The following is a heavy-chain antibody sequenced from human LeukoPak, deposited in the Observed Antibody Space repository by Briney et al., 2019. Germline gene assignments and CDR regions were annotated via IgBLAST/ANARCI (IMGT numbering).Heavy chain of an antibody. J-gene: IGHJ4*02. CDR2: ISWNSGNI. V-gene: IGHV3-9*01. Sequence: GGSLRLSCAASGFTFEDYAMHWVRQAPGKGLEWVSGISWNSGNIGYADSAKGRFTISRDNAKNSLYLQMNSLRAEDTALYYCAKDMIGYCSSTSCYSPFDYWGQGTLVTVSS. CDR3: AKDMIGYCSSTSCYSPFDY. D-gene: IGHD2-2*03. CDR1: GFTFEDYA.